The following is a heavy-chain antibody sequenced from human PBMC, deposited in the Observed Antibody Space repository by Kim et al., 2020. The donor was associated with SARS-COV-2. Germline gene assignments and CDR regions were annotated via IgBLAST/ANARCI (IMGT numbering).Heavy chain of an antibody. CDR1: GFTFSSYA. J-gene: IGHJ6*04. CDR3: AREEVATPSGYYYYGIDV. Sequence: GGSLRLSCAASGFTFSSYAMHWVRQAPGKGLEWVAVISYDGSNKYYADSVKGRFTISRDNSKNTLYLQMNSLRAEDTAVYYCAREEVATPSGYYYYGIDVCGVATTVTFSS. V-gene: IGHV3-30*04. D-gene: IGHD5-12*01. CDR2: ISYDGSNK.